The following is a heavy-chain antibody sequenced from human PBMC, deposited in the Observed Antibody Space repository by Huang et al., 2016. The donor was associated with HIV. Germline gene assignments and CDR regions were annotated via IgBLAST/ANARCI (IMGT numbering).Heavy chain of an antibody. J-gene: IGHJ4*02. CDR3: ARVVAAVAGTFDY. CDR2: ISSRSDYI. CDR1: GFFFSSYS. V-gene: IGHV3-21*01. Sequence: EVQLVESGGGLVKPGGSLRLSCAASGFFFSSYSMNWVRQAPGNGLEGVSSISSRSDYIYYADSVKGRFTISRDNAKKSLYLQMNSLRGEDTAMYYCARVVAAVAGTFDYWGQGALVTVSS. D-gene: IGHD6-19*01.